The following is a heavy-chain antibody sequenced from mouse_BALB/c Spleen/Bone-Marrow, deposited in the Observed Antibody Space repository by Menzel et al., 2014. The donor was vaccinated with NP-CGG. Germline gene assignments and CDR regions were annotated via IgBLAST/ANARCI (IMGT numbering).Heavy chain of an antibody. Sequence: QVQLQQSGAELVKPGASVKMSCKASGYTFTSYWMHWVKQRPGQGLEWIGTIDPSDSYTIHNQKFKGKATLTVDTSSSTAYMRLSSLTSGDSAVYYCTRRKSPYAMDYWGQGTSVTVSS. J-gene: IGHJ4*01. CDR2: IDPSDSYT. V-gene: IGHV1S127*01. CDR1: GYTFTSYW. D-gene: IGHD6-2*01. CDR3: TRRKSPYAMDY.